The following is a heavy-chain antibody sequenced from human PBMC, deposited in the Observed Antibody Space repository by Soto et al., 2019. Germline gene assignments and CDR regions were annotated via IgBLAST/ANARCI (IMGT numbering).Heavy chain of an antibody. CDR3: ARVVVVIPPGYYYAMDV. J-gene: IGHJ6*02. D-gene: IGHD3-22*01. V-gene: IGHV3-48*02. CDR2: ITSSSDTI. CDR1: GFTFSSFH. Sequence: GGSLRLSCAASGFTFSSFHMNWVRQAPGRGVEWVAYITSSSDTIYYSDSVKGRFTISRDNGKNSLFLQMNSLRDEDTAVYYCARVVVVIPPGYYYAMDVWGQGTTVTVS.